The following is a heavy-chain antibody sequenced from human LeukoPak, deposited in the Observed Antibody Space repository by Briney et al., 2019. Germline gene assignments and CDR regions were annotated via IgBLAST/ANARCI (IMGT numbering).Heavy chain of an antibody. CDR3: ARGGYYGSGTYLFDP. CDR1: GDTFNNYF. D-gene: IGHD3-10*01. V-gene: IGHV1-69*06. Sequence: SVKVSCKASGDTFNNYFLAWVRQAPGQGLEWMGGILPISGTADYAQKFQGRASITADMSTSTGYMELSSLRSEDTAVYYCARGGYYGSGTYLFDPWGQGTLVTVTS. CDR2: ILPISGTA. J-gene: IGHJ5*02.